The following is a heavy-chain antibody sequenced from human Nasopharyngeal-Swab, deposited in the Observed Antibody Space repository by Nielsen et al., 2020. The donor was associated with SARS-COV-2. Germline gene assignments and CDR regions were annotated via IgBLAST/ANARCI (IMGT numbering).Heavy chain of an antibody. V-gene: IGHV3-74*01. CDR3: ARRLVWFGEAHYYCYGMDV. CDR1: GFTFSRYW. J-gene: IGHJ6*02. D-gene: IGHD3-10*01. CDR2: IDVSGRRT. Sequence: GESLKISCAASGFTFSRYWMHWVRLPPGKGLEWVSQIDVSGRRTTYADSVKGRFTISRDNAKNTLYLEMNSLRADDTAVYYCARRLVWFGEAHYYCYGMDVWGQGTTVTVSS.